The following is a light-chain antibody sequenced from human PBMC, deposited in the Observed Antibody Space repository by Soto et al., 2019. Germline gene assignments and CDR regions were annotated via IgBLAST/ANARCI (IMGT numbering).Light chain of an antibody. CDR3: QQYSSWSPIT. CDR2: AAS. V-gene: IGKV1-12*01. Sequence: DIQMTQSPSSVSASIGDRVTITCRASQDIGRRLDWFQQKPGKAPKYLIQAASSLQGGVPSTFSGSGSGTDFTLTISSLQFEDFAVYYCQQYSSWSPITFGQGTRLENK. J-gene: IGKJ5*01. CDR1: QDIGRR.